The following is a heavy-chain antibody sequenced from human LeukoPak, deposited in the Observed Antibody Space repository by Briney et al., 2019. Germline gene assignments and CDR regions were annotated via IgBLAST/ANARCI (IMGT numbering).Heavy chain of an antibody. V-gene: IGHV4-59*01. D-gene: IGHD6-6*01. CDR1: GDSLSSYY. CDR3: ARGQYSSSSGYFDY. J-gene: IGHJ4*02. CDR2: LYYSGST. Sequence: SETLSLTCTVPGDSLSSYYSSWIRHPPGKGLEWIGHLYYSGSTNDNPSLKSRVTISVDTSKNQFSLKLSSVTAADTAVYYCARGQYSSSSGYFDYWGQGTLVTVSS.